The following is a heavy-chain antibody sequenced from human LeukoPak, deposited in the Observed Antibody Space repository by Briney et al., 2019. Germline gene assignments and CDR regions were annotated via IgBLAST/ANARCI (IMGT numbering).Heavy chain of an antibody. D-gene: IGHD3-10*01. J-gene: IGHJ4*02. CDR1: GGTFSSYA. V-gene: IGHV1-69*04. CDR3: ARATRGYDSGRDLDS. Sequence: GASVKVSCKASGGTFSSYAISWVRQAPGQGLEWMGRIIPILGIANYAQKFQGRVTITADKSTSTAYMELSSLESEDTAVYYCARATRGYDSGRDLDSWGQGTLVTVSS. CDR2: IIPILGIA.